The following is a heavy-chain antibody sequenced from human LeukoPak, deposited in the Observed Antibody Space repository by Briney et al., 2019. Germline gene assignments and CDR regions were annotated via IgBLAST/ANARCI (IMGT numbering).Heavy chain of an antibody. Sequence: GGSLRLSCAASGFTFSSYGMPWVRQAPGKGLEWVAFISYDGSNKYYADSVKGRFAISRDNSKNTLYLQMNSLRAEDTAVYYCAKFNGGMITFGGVIANWGQGTLVTVSS. V-gene: IGHV3-30*18. J-gene: IGHJ4*02. CDR3: AKFNGGMITFGGVIAN. CDR1: GFTFSSYG. CDR2: ISYDGSNK. D-gene: IGHD3-16*02.